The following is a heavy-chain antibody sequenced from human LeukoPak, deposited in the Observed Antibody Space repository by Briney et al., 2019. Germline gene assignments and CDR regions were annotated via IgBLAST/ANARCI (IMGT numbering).Heavy chain of an antibody. D-gene: IGHD6-13*01. J-gene: IGHJ6*02. Sequence: PSETLSLTCTVSGGSISSYYWSWIRQPPGKGLEWIGYIYYSGSTNYDPSLKSRVTISVDTSKNQFSLKLSSVTAEDTAVYYCARDRVAAAGDYYYYGMDVWGQGTTVTVSS. CDR3: ARDRVAAAGDYYYYGMDV. CDR2: IYYSGST. CDR1: GGSISSYY. V-gene: IGHV4-59*01.